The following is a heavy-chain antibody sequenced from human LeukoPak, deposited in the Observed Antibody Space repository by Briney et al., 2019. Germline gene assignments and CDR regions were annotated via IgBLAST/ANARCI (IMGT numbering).Heavy chain of an antibody. CDR1: GYTFTSYG. CDR3: ARYIAACRYFDY. D-gene: IGHD6-6*01. CDR2: ISTYNGYT. Sequence: GASLKVSCKASGYTFTSYGISWVRQTPEQGLERMGWISTYNGYTYYAQNLQGRVTMTTDTSTSTAYMELRGLRSDDTAVYYCARYIAACRYFDYWGQGTLVTVSS. V-gene: IGHV1-18*01. J-gene: IGHJ4*02.